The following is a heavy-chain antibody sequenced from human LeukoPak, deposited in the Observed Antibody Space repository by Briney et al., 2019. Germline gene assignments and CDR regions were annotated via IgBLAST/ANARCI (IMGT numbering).Heavy chain of an antibody. Sequence: ASVKVSCKASGYTFSSYDINWVRQATGQGLEWMGWMSPNSGNTGYAQNFQGRVTMTRNTSISTAYLELSSLRSEDTAVYYCATIDGHYDSSGYWGQGTLVIVSS. V-gene: IGHV1-8*01. J-gene: IGHJ4*02. CDR3: ATIDGHYDSSGY. D-gene: IGHD3-22*01. CDR1: GYTFSSYD. CDR2: MSPNSGNT.